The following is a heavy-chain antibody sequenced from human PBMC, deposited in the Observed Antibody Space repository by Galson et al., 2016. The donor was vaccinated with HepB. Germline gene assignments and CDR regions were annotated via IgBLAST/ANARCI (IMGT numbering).Heavy chain of an antibody. V-gene: IGHV3-7*01. D-gene: IGHD6-13*01. J-gene: IGHJ1*01. CDR2: IKEDGSEI. CDR1: GFTFSSYW. CDR3: VTERRTSNWCF. Sequence: SLRLSCAASGFTFSSYWMTWVRQAPGKGPEWVAHIKEDGSEIYYVESVKGRFTISRDNAKNSLYLQMNSLRAEKTAVYSCVTERRTSNWCFWGQGTLVTVSS.